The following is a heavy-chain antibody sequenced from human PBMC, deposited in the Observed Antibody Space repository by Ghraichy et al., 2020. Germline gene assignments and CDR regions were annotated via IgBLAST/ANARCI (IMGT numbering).Heavy chain of an antibody. D-gene: IGHD1-26*01. CDR3: ARAMNSGSYHSAFDI. V-gene: IGHV3-13*04. Sequence: GGSLRLSCAASGFTFSSYDMHWVRQATGKGLEWVAAIGTAGDTYYPGSVKGRFTISRENAKNSLYLQMNSLRAGDTAVYYCARAMNSGSYHSAFDIWGQGTMVTVSS. CDR2: IGTAGDT. J-gene: IGHJ3*02. CDR1: GFTFSSYD.